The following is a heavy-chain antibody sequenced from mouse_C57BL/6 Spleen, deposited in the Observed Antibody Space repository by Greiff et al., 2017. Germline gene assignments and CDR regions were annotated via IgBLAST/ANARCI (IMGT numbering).Heavy chain of an antibody. Sequence: QVQLQQPGAELVKPGASVKLSCKASGYTFTSYWMNWVKQRPGQGLEWIGMIHPNSGSTNYNEKFKSKATLTVDKSSSTAYMQISSLPSEYSAVYSCARVGPGGFYYWRQGTTLTVSS. CDR2: IHPNSGST. J-gene: IGHJ2*01. V-gene: IGHV1-64*01. CDR1: GYTFTSYW. CDR3: ARVGPGGFYY.